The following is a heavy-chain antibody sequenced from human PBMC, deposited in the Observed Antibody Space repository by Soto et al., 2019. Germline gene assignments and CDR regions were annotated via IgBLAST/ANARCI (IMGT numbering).Heavy chain of an antibody. CDR2: ISHSGSA. J-gene: IGHJ3*02. V-gene: IGHV4-59*01. D-gene: IGHD1-1*01. Sequence: SETLSLTCAVYGGSFSGYYWSWIRQPPGKGLEWIAYISHSGSAIYNSSLKSRVTISIDMSKNQFSLRLRSVTAADTAVYYCARDRQDNLNSFHAFDIWGPGTLVTVSS. CDR1: GGSFSGYY. CDR3: ARDRQDNLNSFHAFDI.